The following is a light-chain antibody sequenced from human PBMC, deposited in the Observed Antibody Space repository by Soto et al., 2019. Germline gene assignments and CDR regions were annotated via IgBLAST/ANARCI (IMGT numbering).Light chain of an antibody. CDR3: QKYNSAPWT. CDR1: QGISNY. J-gene: IGKJ1*01. Sequence: DIQMTQSPSSLSASVGDRVTLTCRASQGISNYLAWYQQKPGKVPKLLIYAASTLHSGVPSRFSGSGSGTDFTLTISSLQPEDVATYYCQKYNSAPWTFGQGTKVEIK. CDR2: AAS. V-gene: IGKV1-27*01.